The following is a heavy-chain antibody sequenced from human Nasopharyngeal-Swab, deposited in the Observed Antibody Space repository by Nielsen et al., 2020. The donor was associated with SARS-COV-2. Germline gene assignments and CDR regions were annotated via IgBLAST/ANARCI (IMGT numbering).Heavy chain of an antibody. CDR1: GYTFTSYA. J-gene: IGHJ4*02. CDR3: ARDITFGGVIAPYFDY. Sequence: APVKVSCKASGYTFTSYAMHWVRQAPGQRLEWMGWINAGNGNTKYSQKFQGRVTITRDTSASTAYMELSSLRSEDTAVYYCARDITFGGVIAPYFDYWGQGTLVTVSS. V-gene: IGHV1-3*01. D-gene: IGHD3-16*02. CDR2: INAGNGNT.